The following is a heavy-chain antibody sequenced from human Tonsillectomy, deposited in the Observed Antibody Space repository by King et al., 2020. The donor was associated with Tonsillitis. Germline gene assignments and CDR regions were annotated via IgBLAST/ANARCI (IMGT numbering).Heavy chain of an antibody. CDR1: GGTFSSYA. D-gene: IGHD6-25*01. CDR3: ARGAAAPASWLDP. CDR2: ILPIFDKA. J-gene: IGHJ5*02. Sequence: VQLVESGAEVKKPGSSVKVSCKISGGTFSSYAISWVRQAPGQGLEWMGGILPIFDKADYAQNFQGRVTITADESTSTAYMEMSSLTSGDTAVYYCARGAAAPASWLDPWGQGTLVTVSS. V-gene: IGHV1-69*01.